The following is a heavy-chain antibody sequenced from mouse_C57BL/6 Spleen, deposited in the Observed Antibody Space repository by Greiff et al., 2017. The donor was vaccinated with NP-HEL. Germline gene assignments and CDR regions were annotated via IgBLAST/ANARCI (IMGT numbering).Heavy chain of an antibody. CDR2: ISDGGSYT. D-gene: IGHD2-2*01. J-gene: IGHJ2*01. Sequence: EVMLVESGGGLVKPGGSLKLSCAASGFTFSSYAMSWVRQTPEKRLEWVATISDGGSYTYYPDNVKGRFTISRDNAKNNLYLQMSHLKSEDTAMYYCARDGSVPMVTTDYFDYWGQGTTLTVSS. V-gene: IGHV5-4*01. CDR1: GFTFSSYA. CDR3: ARDGSVPMVTTDYFDY.